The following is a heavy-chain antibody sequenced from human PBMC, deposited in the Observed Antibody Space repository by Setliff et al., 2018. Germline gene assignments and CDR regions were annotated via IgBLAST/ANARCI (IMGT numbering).Heavy chain of an antibody. CDR1: GGTLSSYA. V-gene: IGHV1-69*13. J-gene: IGHJ4*02. Sequence: SVKVSCKASGGTLSSYAISWVRQAPGQGLEWMGGIIPIFGTANYAHKFQGRVTITADESTSTAYMELSSLRSEDTAVYYCARLLPLVGPGGPFDYWGQGTLVTVSS. CDR3: ARLLPLVGPGGPFDY. CDR2: IIPIFGTA. D-gene: IGHD3-16*01.